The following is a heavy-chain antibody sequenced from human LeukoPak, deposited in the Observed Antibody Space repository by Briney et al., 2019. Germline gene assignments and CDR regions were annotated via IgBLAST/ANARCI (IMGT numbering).Heavy chain of an antibody. CDR1: RGTFSSYA. Sequence: SVKVSCKASRGTFSSYAISWVRQAPGQGLEWMGGIIPIFGTANYAQKFQGRVTITADESTSTAYMELSSLRSEDTAVYYCARGRISYSGYYKGYYMDVWGKGTTVTISS. CDR3: ARGRISYSGYYKGYYMDV. J-gene: IGHJ6*03. V-gene: IGHV1-69*13. CDR2: IIPIFGTA. D-gene: IGHD3-22*01.